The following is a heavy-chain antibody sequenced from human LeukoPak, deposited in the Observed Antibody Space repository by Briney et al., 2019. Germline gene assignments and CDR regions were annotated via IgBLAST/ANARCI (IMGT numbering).Heavy chain of an antibody. D-gene: IGHD4-17*01. CDR2: IYYTGST. CDR1: GDSIDKSTYY. Sequence: PSETLSLTCTVSGDSIDKSTYYWGWIRQPPGKGLEWIGSIYYTGSTYYNPSLKSRVTVSADTSKNQFSLKLSSVTAADTAVYYCARSSTTMTTGDYWGPGTLVTVSS. CDR3: ARSSTTMTTGDY. J-gene: IGHJ4*02. V-gene: IGHV4-39*01.